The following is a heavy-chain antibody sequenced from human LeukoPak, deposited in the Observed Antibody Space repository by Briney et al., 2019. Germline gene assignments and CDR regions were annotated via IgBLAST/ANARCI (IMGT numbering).Heavy chain of an antibody. Sequence: SVKVSCKASGGTFSSYAISWVRQAPGQGLEWMGRIIPILGIANYAQKFQGRVTITADKSTSTAYMELSSLRSEDTAVYYCARVEYGSGSYLFDYWGQGTLVTVSS. D-gene: IGHD3-10*01. CDR1: GGTFSSYA. CDR2: IIPILGIA. CDR3: ARVEYGSGSYLFDY. J-gene: IGHJ4*02. V-gene: IGHV1-69*04.